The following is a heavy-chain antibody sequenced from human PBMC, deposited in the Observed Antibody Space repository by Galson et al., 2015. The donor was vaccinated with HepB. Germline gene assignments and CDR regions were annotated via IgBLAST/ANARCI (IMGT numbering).Heavy chain of an antibody. CDR2: INPNDGDT. Sequence: SVKVSCKASGYTFTYYYIYWVRQATGQGLECLGRINPNDGDTHYAQKFQGRVAMTRDTSISTAYMDLNILTSDDTAVYYCAFSLTTERGAFDIWGQGTMVIVSA. D-gene: IGHD1-1*01. CDR3: AFSLTTERGAFDI. J-gene: IGHJ3*02. V-gene: IGHV1-2*06. CDR1: GYTFTYYY.